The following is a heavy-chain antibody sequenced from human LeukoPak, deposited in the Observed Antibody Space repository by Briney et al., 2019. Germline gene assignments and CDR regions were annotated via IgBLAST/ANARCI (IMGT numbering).Heavy chain of an antibody. CDR3: ARDIRPYNWFDP. V-gene: IGHV4-31*03. CDR2: IYYSGRP. CDR1: GGSISSGGYY. Sequence: PSETLSLTCTVSGGSISSGGYYWSWIRQHPGKGLEWIGYIYYSGRPYYNPSLKSRVTISVDTSKNQFSLNLTSVTAADTAVYYCARDIRPYNWFDPWGQRTLVTVSS. J-gene: IGHJ5*02. D-gene: IGHD2-2*02.